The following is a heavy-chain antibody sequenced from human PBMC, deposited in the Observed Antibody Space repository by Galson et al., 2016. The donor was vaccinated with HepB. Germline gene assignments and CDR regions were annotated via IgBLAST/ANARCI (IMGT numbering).Heavy chain of an antibody. V-gene: IGHV4-39*01. CDR2: IYYSGST. CDR1: GGSISSSSYY. CDR3: ARQPAALRYLDWPHFEELYYFDY. Sequence: LSLTCTVSGGSISSSSYYWGWIRQPPGKGLGWIGSIYYSGSTYYNPSLKSRVTISVDTSKNQFSLKLSSVTAADTAVYYSARQPAALRYLDWPHFEELYYFDYWGQGTLVTVSS. J-gene: IGHJ4*02. D-gene: IGHD3-9*01.